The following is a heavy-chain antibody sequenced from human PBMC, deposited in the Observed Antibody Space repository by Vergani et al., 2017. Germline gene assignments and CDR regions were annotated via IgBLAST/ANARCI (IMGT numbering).Heavy chain of an antibody. D-gene: IGHD5-12*01. CDR1: GFTVSSNY. J-gene: IGHJ6*02. V-gene: IGHV3-66*02. CDR2: IYSGGST. Sequence: VQLVESGGGLVQPGGSLRLSCAASGFTVSSNYMSWVRQAPGKGLEWVSVIYSGGSTYYADSVKGRFTISRDNSKNTLYLQMNSLRAEDTAVYYCARDRVDIVATTTYYYYYYGMDVWGQGTTVTVSS. CDR3: ARDRVDIVATTTYYYYYYGMDV.